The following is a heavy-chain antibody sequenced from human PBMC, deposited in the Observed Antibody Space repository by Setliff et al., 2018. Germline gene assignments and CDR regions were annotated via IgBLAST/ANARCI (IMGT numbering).Heavy chain of an antibody. V-gene: IGHV4-39*02. D-gene: IGHD6-13*01. CDR2: IYYSEST. CDR3: ARDPIAAASSIDY. Sequence: GSLRLSCAASGFTFSTSSMNWVRLAPGKGLEWIGSIYYSESTYYNPSLKSRVTISVDTSKNQFSLQLNSVTPEDTAVYYCARDPIAAASSIDYWGQGTLVTVSS. CDR1: GFTFSTSSMN. J-gene: IGHJ4*02.